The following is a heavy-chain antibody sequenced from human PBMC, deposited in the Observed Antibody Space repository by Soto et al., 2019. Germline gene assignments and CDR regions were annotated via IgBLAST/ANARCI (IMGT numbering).Heavy chain of an antibody. CDR2: MNPNSGNT. CDR1: GYTFTSYD. Sequence: QVQLVQSGAEVKKPGASVKVSCKASGYTFTSYDINWVRQATGQGLEWMGWMNPNSGNTGYAQKYQGRVTMTRITSISTAYRELTGLRSEDTAVYYCASAVAGTWAPDAFDIWGQGTMVTVSS. V-gene: IGHV1-8*01. J-gene: IGHJ3*02. D-gene: IGHD6-19*01. CDR3: ASAVAGTWAPDAFDI.